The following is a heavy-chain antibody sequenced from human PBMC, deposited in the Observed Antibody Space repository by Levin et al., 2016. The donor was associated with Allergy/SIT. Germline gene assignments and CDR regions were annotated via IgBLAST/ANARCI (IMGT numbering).Heavy chain of an antibody. Sequence: SVKVSCKASGGTFSSYAISWVRQAPGQGLEWMGGIIPIFGTANYAQKFQGRVTITADESTSTAYMELSSLRSEDTAVYYCARCSGGSCPPGSDAFDIWGQGTMVTVSS. V-gene: IGHV1-69*13. CDR3: ARCSGGSCPPGSDAFDI. J-gene: IGHJ3*02. D-gene: IGHD2-15*01. CDR1: GGTFSSYA. CDR2: IIPIFGTA.